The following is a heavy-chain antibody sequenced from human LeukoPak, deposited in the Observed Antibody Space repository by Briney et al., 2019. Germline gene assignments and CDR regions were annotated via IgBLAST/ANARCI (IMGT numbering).Heavy chain of an antibody. CDR3: AKKDGKRRVYYYRDV. CDR1: GYSFTSYW. J-gene: IGHJ6*03. V-gene: IGHV5-51*01. CDR2: IYPGDSDT. D-gene: IGHD1-14*01. Sequence: GESLKISCKGSGYSFTSYWIGWVRQMPGKGLEWMGIIYPGDSDTRYSPSFQGQVTISADKSISTAYLQWSSLKASDTAMYYCAKKDGKRRVYYYRDVGEKGTRVTVP.